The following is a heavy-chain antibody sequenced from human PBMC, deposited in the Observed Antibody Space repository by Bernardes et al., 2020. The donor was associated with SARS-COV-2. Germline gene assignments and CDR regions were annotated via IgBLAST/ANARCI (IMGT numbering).Heavy chain of an antibody. V-gene: IGHV3-23*05. Sequence: GSLRLSCAASGFIFSSYTMGWVRQAPGKGLEWVSDINRPGSATYYVDSVKGRFTISRDNSKNTLYLQMSSLGAEDTAIYYCVRAGDLSWYDHWGQGSPVIVSS. CDR2: INRPGSAT. CDR3: VRAGDLSWYDH. CDR1: GFIFSSYT. J-gene: IGHJ5*02. D-gene: IGHD3-16*01.